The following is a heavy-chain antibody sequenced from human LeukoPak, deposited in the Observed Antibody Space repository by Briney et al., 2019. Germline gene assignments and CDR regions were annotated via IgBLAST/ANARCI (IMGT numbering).Heavy chain of an antibody. CDR3: ARSASDDYGDYFDY. V-gene: IGHV1-18*01. CDR2: ISAYSGNT. CDR1: GYTFSGYG. Sequence: ASVKVSCKASGYTFSGYGFSWVRQAPGQGLGWMGWISAYSGNTKYAQKYQARVTLTTDTSTSTAYMELRSLRSDDTAVYYCARSASDDYGDYFDYWGQGTLVTVSS. J-gene: IGHJ4*02. D-gene: IGHD4-17*01.